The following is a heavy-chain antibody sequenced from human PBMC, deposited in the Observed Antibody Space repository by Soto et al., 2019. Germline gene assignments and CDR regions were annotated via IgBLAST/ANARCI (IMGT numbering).Heavy chain of an antibody. Sequence: GESLKISCAASGFTFSSYGMHWVRQAPGKGLEWVAVIWYDGSNKYYADSVKGRFTISRDNSKNTLYLQMNSLRAEDTTVYYCARSEGRVGADAFDIWGQGTMVTVSS. V-gene: IGHV3-33*01. CDR1: GFTFSSYG. J-gene: IGHJ3*02. D-gene: IGHD1-26*01. CDR3: ARSEGRVGADAFDI. CDR2: IWYDGSNK.